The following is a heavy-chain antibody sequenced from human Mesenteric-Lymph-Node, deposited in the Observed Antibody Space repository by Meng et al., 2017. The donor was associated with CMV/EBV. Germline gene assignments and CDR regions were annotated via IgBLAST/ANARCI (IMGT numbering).Heavy chain of an antibody. CDR1: GYSSTTDSEG. Sequence: GYSSTTDSEGVGWIRQPPGKAYEWLALVYRDDDQLYNPTLKSRLTITKDTTKNHIVLTVTNVDPVDTATYFCAHPRFTGYAMYYFDYWGQGILVTVSS. CDR3: AHPRFTGYAMYYFDY. V-gene: IGHV2-5*02. CDR2: VYRDDDQ. D-gene: IGHD5-12*01. J-gene: IGHJ4*01.